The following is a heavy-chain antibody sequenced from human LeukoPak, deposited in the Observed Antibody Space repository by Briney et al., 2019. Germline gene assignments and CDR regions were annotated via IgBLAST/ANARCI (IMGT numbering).Heavy chain of an antibody. J-gene: IGHJ4*02. CDR1: GFTVSSNY. CDR2: IYSGGST. CDR3: ASGRRGLYYFDY. D-gene: IGHD3-10*01. Sequence: PGGSLRLSCAASGFTVSSNYMSWVRQAPGKGLEWVSVIYSGGSTYYADSMKGRFTISRDNSKNTLYLQMNSLRAEDTAVYYCASGRRGLYYFDYWGQGTLVTVSS. V-gene: IGHV3-53*01.